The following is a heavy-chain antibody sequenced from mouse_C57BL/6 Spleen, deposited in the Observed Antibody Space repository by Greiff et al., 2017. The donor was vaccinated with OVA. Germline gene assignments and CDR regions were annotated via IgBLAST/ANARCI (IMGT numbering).Heavy chain of an antibody. D-gene: IGHD1-1*01. CDR1: GYTFTDYE. Sequence: QVQLQQSGAELVRPGASVTLSCKASGYTFTDYEMHWVKQTPVHGLEWIGAIDPETGGTAYNQKFKGKAILTADKSSSTAYMELRSLTSEDSAVYYCTRDPNYYPFDDWGQGTTLTVAS. CDR3: TRDPNYYPFDD. J-gene: IGHJ2*01. V-gene: IGHV1-15*01. CDR2: IDPETGGT.